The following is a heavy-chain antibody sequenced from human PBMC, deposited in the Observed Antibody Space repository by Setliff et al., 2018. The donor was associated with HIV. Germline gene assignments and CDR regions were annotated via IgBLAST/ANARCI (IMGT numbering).Heavy chain of an antibody. J-gene: IGHJ4*02. CDR2: IYYSGST. CDR1: GGSISSGDYY. CDR3: ARVRRDGNSFDD. Sequence: SETLSLTCTVSGGSISSGDYYWSWIRQPQGKGLEWIGNIYYSGSTYYNPSLRSRVTISLDTSKNQFSLKLSSVTAADTTVYFCARVRRDGNSFDDWGQGTLVTVSS. V-gene: IGHV4-30-4*08. D-gene: IGHD4-4*01.